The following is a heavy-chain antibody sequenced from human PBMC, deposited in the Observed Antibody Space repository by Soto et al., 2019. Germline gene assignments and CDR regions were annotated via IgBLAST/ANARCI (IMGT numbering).Heavy chain of an antibody. CDR1: GGSISCYY. CDR2: IYYSGST. D-gene: IGHD3-22*01. CDR3: ARARYDSSGYYYFDY. J-gene: IGHJ4*02. V-gene: IGHV4-59*01. Sequence: KASETLSLTCTVSGGSISCYYWSWIRQPPGKGLEWIGYIYYSGSTIYNPSLKSRVTISVDTSKNQFSLKLSSVTAADTAVYYCARARYDSSGYYYFDYWGQGTLVTVSS.